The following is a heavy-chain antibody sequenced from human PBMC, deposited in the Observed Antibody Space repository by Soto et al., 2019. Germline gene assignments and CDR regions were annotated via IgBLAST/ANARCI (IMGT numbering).Heavy chain of an antibody. CDR1: GFTFSSYA. CDR2: ISGSGGST. Sequence: PGGSLTLSCASSGFTFSSYAMSWFRQAPGKGLEWVSAISGSGGSTYYADSVKGRFTISRDNSKNTLYLQMNSLRAEDTAVYYCAKGLQQQLDAFNWFDPWGQGTLVTVSS. J-gene: IGHJ5*02. CDR3: AKGLQQQLDAFNWFDP. D-gene: IGHD6-13*01. V-gene: IGHV3-23*01.